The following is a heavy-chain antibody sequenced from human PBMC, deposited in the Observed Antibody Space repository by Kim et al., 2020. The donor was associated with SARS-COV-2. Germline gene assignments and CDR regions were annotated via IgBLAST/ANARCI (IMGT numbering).Heavy chain of an antibody. D-gene: IGHD6-6*01. Sequence: ASVKVSCKASGYTFTGYYMHWVRQAPGQGLEWMGRINPNSGGTNYAQKFQGRVTMTRDTSISTAYMELSRLRSDDTAVYYCARERLPTTSIAARPKFDPWGQGTLVTVSS. V-gene: IGHV1-2*06. CDR2: INPNSGGT. CDR3: ARERLPTTSIAARPKFDP. J-gene: IGHJ5*02. CDR1: GYTFTGYY.